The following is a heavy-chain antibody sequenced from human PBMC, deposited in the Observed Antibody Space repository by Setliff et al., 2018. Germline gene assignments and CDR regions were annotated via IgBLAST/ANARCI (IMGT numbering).Heavy chain of an antibody. D-gene: IGHD3-16*01. CDR2: IKQDGSEK. CDR1: GFTFSSYW. J-gene: IGHJ3*02. Sequence: SGGSLRLSCAASGFTFSSYWMTWVRQTPGKGLEWVANIKQDGSEKYYVDSVKGRFTISRDNAKNSLYLQMNSLKTEDTAVYYCLRTPMTPRGGYAFDIWGQGTVVTV. CDR3: LRTPMTPRGGYAFDI. V-gene: IGHV3-7*03.